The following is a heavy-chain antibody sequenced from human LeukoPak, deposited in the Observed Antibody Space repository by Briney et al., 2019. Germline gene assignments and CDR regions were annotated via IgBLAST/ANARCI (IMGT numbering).Heavy chain of an antibody. J-gene: IGHJ6*03. CDR3: ARVSPSGSYYPYYYYMDV. CDR1: GYSISSGYY. CDR2: IYHSGST. D-gene: IGHD3-10*01. V-gene: IGHV4-38-2*02. Sequence: KSSETLSLTCTVSGYSISSGYYWGWIRQPPGKGLEWIGSIYHSGSTYYNPSLKSRVTISVDTSKNQFSLKLSSVTAADTAVYYCARVSPSGSYYPYYYYMDVWGKGTTVTISS.